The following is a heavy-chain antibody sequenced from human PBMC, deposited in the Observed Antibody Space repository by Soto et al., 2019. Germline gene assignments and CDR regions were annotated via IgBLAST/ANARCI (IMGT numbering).Heavy chain of an antibody. D-gene: IGHD2-2*02. CDR3: ARYTNTWSSFDY. CDR1: GCSFNKYY. CDR2: TSYGVGT. V-gene: IGHV4-59*01. J-gene: IGHJ4*02. Sequence: QVQVQESGPGLVKPLETLSLNFTCLGCSFNKYYWRLIRQPPGKGLEWICYTSYGVGTHYSPPLKRRITISLDTAKDQFALQLSSVTAADTAVYFCARYTNTWSSFDYWGPGTRVTVSS.